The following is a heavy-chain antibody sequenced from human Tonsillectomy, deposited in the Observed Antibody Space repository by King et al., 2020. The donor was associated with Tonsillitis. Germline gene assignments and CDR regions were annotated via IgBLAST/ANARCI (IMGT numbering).Heavy chain of an antibody. CDR1: GYSISSGYY. J-gene: IGHJ5*02. Sequence: VQLQESGPGLVKPSETLSLTCAVSGYSISSGYYWGWIRQPPGKGLEYLGSIYDSGSTYYNPSLKSRVTISLDTSKNHFSLRLTSVTAADTAVYYCARVPGVSELLPGEDNWFDPWGPGTLVTVSS. V-gene: IGHV4-38-2*01. CDR2: IYDSGST. CDR3: ARVPGVSELLPGEDNWFDP. D-gene: IGHD3-10*01.